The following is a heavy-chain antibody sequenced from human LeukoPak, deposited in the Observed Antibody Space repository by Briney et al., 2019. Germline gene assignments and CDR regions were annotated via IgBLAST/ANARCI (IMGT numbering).Heavy chain of an antibody. J-gene: IGHJ3*02. CDR1: GYSLTTYY. D-gene: IGHD5-24*01. CDR3: ARGGPGVDGYKYAFDI. Sequence: GASVKVSCRASGYSLTTYYIHWVRQAPGQGLEWMGIINPSGGSTSYAQRFQGRVTMTRDTSTSTVYLELSSLRSEDTAVYYCARGGPGVDGYKYAFDIWGQGTRVTVSS. V-gene: IGHV1-46*01. CDR2: INPSGGST.